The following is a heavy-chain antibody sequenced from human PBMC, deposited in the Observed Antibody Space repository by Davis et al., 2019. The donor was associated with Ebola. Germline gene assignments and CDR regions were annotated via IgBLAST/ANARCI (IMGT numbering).Heavy chain of an antibody. Sequence: AASVKVSCKASGYTFTSYAMHWVRQAPGQRLEWMGWINAGNGNTKYSQKFQGGVTITRDTSASTAYMELSSLRSEDTAVYYCARGYCSGGSCLFDYWGQGTLVTVSS. CDR3: ARGYCSGGSCLFDY. D-gene: IGHD2-15*01. CDR1: GYTFTSYA. CDR2: INAGNGNT. J-gene: IGHJ4*02. V-gene: IGHV1-3*01.